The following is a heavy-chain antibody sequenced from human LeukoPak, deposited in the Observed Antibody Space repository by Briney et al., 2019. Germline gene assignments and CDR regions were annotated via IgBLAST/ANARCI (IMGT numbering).Heavy chain of an antibody. CDR3: VHLPTVVKQGGFDY. D-gene: IGHD2-21*01. CDR1: GFSLTTSGVG. V-gene: IGHV2-5*02. J-gene: IGHJ4*02. CDR2: IYRDDDR. Sequence: SGPTLVKPTQTLTLTCTFSGFSLTTSGVGVGWIRQPPGKALEWLAIIYRDDDRRYRTSLKSRLTITKDTSKNQVVLSMNNMDPVDTATYYCVHLPTVVKQGGFDYWGQGTLVTVSS.